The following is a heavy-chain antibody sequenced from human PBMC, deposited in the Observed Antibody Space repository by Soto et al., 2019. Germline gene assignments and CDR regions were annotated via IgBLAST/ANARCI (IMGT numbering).Heavy chain of an antibody. J-gene: IGHJ4*02. CDR1: GFTFSSYA. V-gene: IGHV3-23*01. D-gene: IGHD5-18*01. CDR3: GIAPEAMVKDGGFL. CDR2: ISGSGGSS. Sequence: GGSLRLSCAASGFTFSSYAMSWVRQAPGKGLEWVSGISGSGGSSYYADSVKGRFTISRDNSKSTLYLQMTSPRAEATAVYDSGIAPEAMVKDGGFLWGQGIQV.